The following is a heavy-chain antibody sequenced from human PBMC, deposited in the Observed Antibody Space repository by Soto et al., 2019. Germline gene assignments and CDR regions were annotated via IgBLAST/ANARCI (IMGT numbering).Heavy chain of an antibody. D-gene: IGHD6-13*01. CDR1: GFTFSSYA. Sequence: PGGSPSLSSAAFGFTFSSYAMSWVRQAPGKGLEWVSAISGSGGSTYYAGSVKGRFTISRDNSKNTLYLQMNSLRAEDTAVYYCAKKESSGSSPFDYWGQGTLVTVSS. V-gene: IGHV3-23*01. CDR2: ISGSGGST. J-gene: IGHJ4*02. CDR3: AKKESSGSSPFDY.